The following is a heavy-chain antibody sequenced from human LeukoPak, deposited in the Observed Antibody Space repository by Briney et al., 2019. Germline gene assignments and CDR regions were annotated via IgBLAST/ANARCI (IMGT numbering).Heavy chain of an antibody. CDR2: IYSSGST. D-gene: IGHD5-12*01. CDR1: GGSFSSYH. V-gene: IGHV4-59*01. Sequence: PSETLSLTCAVYGGSFSSYHWSWIRQPPGKGLQWIGFIYSSGSTNYNPSLKSRVTISLDTSKNQFSLRVSSVTSADTAVYYCARGNSGYDYAFDIWGQGTMVTVSS. J-gene: IGHJ3*02. CDR3: ARGNSGYDYAFDI.